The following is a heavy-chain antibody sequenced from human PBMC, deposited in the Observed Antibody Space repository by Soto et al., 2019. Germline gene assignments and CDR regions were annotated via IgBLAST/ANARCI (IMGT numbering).Heavy chain of an antibody. CDR2: IWYDGSNK. CDR3: ARDLCSGGSCYSFDY. D-gene: IGHD2-15*01. CDR1: GFTFSSYG. V-gene: IGHV3-33*01. J-gene: IGHJ4*02. Sequence: GSLRLSCAASGFTFSSYGMHWVRQAPGKGLEWVAVIWYDGSNKYYADSVKGRFTISRDNSKNTLYLQMNSLRAEDTAVYYCARDLCSGGSCYSFDYWGQGTLVTVSS.